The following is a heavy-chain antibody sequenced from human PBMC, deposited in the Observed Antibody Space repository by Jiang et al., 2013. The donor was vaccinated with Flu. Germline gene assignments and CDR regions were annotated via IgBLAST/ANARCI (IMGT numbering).Heavy chain of an antibody. Sequence: VQLVESGGGVVQPGRSLRLSCAASGFTYSRSVMFWVRQAPGKGLEWVAIISHDTTNKYYADSVKGRFTVSRDNSKNMLYLQMNSLRPEDTALYYCARENDYDFWLD. CDR2: ISHDTTNK. CDR1: GFTYSRSV. J-gene: IGHJ3*02. CDR3: ARENDYDFWLD. D-gene: IGHD3-3*01. V-gene: IGHV3-30-3*01.